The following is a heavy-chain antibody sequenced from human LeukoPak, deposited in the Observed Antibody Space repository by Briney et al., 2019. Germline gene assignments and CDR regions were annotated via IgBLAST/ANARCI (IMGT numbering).Heavy chain of an antibody. CDR2: IIPIFGTA. V-gene: IGHV1-69*05. CDR3: AADSSPKYSSSSNAFDI. Sequence: SVKVSYKASGGTFSSYAISWVRQAPGQGLEWMGGIIPIFGTANYAQKFQERVTITRDMSTSTAYMELSSLRSEDTAVYYCAADSSPKYSSSSNAFDIWGQGTMVTVSS. CDR1: GGTFSSYA. J-gene: IGHJ3*02. D-gene: IGHD6-6*01.